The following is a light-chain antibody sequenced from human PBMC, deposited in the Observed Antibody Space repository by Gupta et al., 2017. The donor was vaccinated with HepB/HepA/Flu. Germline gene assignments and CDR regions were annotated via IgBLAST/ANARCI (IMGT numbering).Light chain of an antibody. J-gene: IGKJ4*01. Sequence: DIVMTQSPDSLAVSLGERATINCKSSQSVLHSSNNKNYLAWYQQKPGQPPKLLIYWASTRESGVPDRFSGSGSGTDFTLTISSLQAEDGAVYHCQQYDSIPLTFGGGTKVEIK. CDR3: QQYDSIPLT. CDR2: WAS. V-gene: IGKV4-1*01. CDR1: QSVLHSSNNKNY.